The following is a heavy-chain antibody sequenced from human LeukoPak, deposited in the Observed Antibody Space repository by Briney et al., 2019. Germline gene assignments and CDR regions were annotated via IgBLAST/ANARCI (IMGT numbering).Heavy chain of an antibody. V-gene: IGHV4-39*07. D-gene: IGHD6-19*01. CDR3: ARVTSSGWHYLYYFDY. CDR2: IYYRGST. Sequence: SSETLSLTCTVSGGSISSSTYYWGWIRQPPGKGLEWIGSIYYRGSTYYNPSLKSRVAISVDTSKNQFSLKLSSVTAADTAVYYCARVTSSGWHYLYYFDYWGQGTLVTVSS. J-gene: IGHJ4*02. CDR1: GGSISSSTYY.